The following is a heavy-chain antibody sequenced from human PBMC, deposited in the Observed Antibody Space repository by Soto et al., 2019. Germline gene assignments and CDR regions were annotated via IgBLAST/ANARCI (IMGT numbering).Heavy chain of an antibody. CDR1: GFTFSSYG. D-gene: IGHD1-20*01. CDR2: ISYDGSNK. Sequence: GGSLRLSCAASGFTFSSYGMHWVRQPPGKGLEWVAVISYDGSNKYYADSVKGRFTISRDNSKNTLYLQMNSLRAEDTAVYYCAKDWNNWNDVGYFDYWGQGTLVTVSS. CDR3: AKDWNNWNDVGYFDY. V-gene: IGHV3-30*18. J-gene: IGHJ4*02.